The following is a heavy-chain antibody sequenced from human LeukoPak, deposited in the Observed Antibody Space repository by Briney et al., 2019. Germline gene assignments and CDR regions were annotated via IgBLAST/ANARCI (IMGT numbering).Heavy chain of an antibody. CDR3: AKSSGSSQKGFDP. J-gene: IGHJ5*02. V-gene: IGHV3-23*01. CDR1: EFTFSTFT. D-gene: IGHD3-10*01. Sequence: GGSLRLSCAASEFTFSTFTMSWVPEAPGKGLEWGARITGDGENTYSADSVKGRLSISRDNSKDMLFLQMSSLRVDDTAIYFCAKSSGSSQKGFDPWGQGTLVTVSS. CDR2: ITGDGENT.